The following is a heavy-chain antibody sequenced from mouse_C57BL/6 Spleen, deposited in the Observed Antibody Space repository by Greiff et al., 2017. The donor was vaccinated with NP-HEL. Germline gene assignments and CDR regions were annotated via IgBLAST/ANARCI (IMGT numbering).Heavy chain of an antibody. D-gene: IGHD1-1*01. CDR2: IDPETGGT. J-gene: IGHJ3*01. Sequence: QVQLQQSGAELVRPGASVTLSCKASGYTFTDYEMHWVKQTPVHGLEWIGAIDPETGGTAYNQKFKGKAILTADKSSSTAYMELRSLTSEDSAVYYCTRYYYGSSPPFAYWGQGTLVTVSA. V-gene: IGHV1-15*01. CDR3: TRYYYGSSPPFAY. CDR1: GYTFTDYE.